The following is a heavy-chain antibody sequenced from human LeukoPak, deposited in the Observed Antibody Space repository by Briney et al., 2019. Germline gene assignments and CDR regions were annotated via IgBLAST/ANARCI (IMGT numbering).Heavy chain of an antibody. V-gene: IGHV3-23*01. D-gene: IGHD3-22*01. Sequence: PGGSLRLSCAASGFTFSSYEMSWVRQAPGKGLEWVSAISGSGGSTYYADSVKGRYTISRDNSKNTLYLQMNSLRAEDTAVYYCAKQGPSSGYLDYWGQGTLVTVSS. J-gene: IGHJ4*02. CDR1: GFTFSSYE. CDR2: ISGSGGST. CDR3: AKQGPSSGYLDY.